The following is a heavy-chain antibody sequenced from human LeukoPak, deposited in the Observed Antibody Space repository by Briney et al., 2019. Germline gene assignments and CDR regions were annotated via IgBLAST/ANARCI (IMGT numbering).Heavy chain of an antibody. CDR1: GYSISSGYY. CDR2: INHSGST. D-gene: IGHD3-16*01. J-gene: IGHJ5*02. Sequence: KPSETLSLTCTVSGYSISSGYYWGWIRQPPGMGLEWIGEINHSGSTNYNPSLKSRVTISVDTSKNQFSLKLSSVTAADTAVYYCARGRYAATRIPVQAGGNWFDPWGQGTLVTVSS. CDR3: ARGRYAATRIPVQAGGNWFDP. V-gene: IGHV4-38-2*02.